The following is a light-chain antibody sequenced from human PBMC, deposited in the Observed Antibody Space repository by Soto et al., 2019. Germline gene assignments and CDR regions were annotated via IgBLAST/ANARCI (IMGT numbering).Light chain of an antibody. V-gene: IGKV3-20*01. J-gene: IGKJ1*01. CDR3: QQYGSSRWT. Sequence: EIVLTQSPGTLSLSPGERATLSCRSSESVNDKQLAWYQQKPGQAPRLLIYAISSRATGIPDRFSGSGSGTDFTLTISRLEPEDFAMYYCQQYGSSRWTFAQGTKVDI. CDR1: ESVNDKQ. CDR2: AIS.